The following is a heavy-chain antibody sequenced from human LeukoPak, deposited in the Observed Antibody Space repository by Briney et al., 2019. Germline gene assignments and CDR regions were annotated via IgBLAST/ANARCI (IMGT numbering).Heavy chain of an antibody. CDR3: AGLLWFGGNDY. CDR2: IYHSGST. J-gene: IGHJ4*02. Sequence: PSETLSLTCAVSGGSISSGGYSWSWIRQPPGKGLEWIGYIYHSGSTYYNPSLKSRVTISVDRSKNQFSLKLSSVTAADTAVYYCAGLLWFGGNDYWGQGTLVTVSS. CDR1: GGSISSGGYS. D-gene: IGHD3-10*01. V-gene: IGHV4-30-2*01.